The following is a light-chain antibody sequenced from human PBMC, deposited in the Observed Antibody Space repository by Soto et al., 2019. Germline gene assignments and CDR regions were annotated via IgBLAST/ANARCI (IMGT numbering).Light chain of an antibody. Sequence: QSVLTQPASLSGSPGQSITISCTGTISDVGGYNFVSWYQQHPGRAPKLLIYEVSRLPSGVSNRFSGSKSGDTASLTISGLQAEDEADYYCYSYRGYYTRVFGTGTKVTVL. CDR1: ISDVGGYNF. V-gene: IGLV2-14*01. CDR3: YSYRGYYTRV. J-gene: IGLJ1*01. CDR2: EVS.